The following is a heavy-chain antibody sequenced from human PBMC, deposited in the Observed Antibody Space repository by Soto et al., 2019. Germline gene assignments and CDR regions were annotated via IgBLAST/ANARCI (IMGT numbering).Heavy chain of an antibody. CDR1: GFTVSSNY. J-gene: IGHJ6*03. CDR3: ARGNHSGSYYYYYYMDV. D-gene: IGHD3-10*01. V-gene: IGHV3-66*01. Sequence: GGSLRLSCGASGFTVSSNYMSWVRQAPGKGLEWVSVIYSGGSTYYADSVKGRFTISRDNSKNTLYLQMNSLRAEDTAVYYCARGNHSGSYYYYYYMDVWGKGTTVTVSS. CDR2: IYSGGST.